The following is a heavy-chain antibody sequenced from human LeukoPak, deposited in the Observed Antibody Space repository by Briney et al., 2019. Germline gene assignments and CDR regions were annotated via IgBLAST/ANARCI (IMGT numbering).Heavy chain of an antibody. Sequence: PGGSLRLSCAASGFTFSSYAMSWVRQAPGKGLEWVSAISGSGGSTYYADSVKGRFTISRDNSKNTLYLQMNSLRAEDTAVYYCASSIVVVVAASFDYWGQGTLVTVSS. CDR3: ASSIVVVVAASFDY. D-gene: IGHD2-15*01. V-gene: IGHV3-23*01. CDR2: ISGSGGST. J-gene: IGHJ4*02. CDR1: GFTFSSYA.